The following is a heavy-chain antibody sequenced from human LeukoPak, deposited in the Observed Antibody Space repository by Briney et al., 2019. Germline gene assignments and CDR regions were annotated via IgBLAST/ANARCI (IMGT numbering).Heavy chain of an antibody. V-gene: IGHV1-69*04. J-gene: IGHJ4*02. Sequence: ASVKVSCKASGGTFSSYAISWVRQAPGQGREWMGRIIPILGIANYAQKFQGRVTITADKSTSTAYMELSSLRSEDTAVYYCAKSMSTIYRGFFDYWGQGILVSVSS. CDR3: AKSMSTIYRGFFDY. CDR2: IIPILGIA. CDR1: GGTFSSYA. D-gene: IGHD5-24*01.